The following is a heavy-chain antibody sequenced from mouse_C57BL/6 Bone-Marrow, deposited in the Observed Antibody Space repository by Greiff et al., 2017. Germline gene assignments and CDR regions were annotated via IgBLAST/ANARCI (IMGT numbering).Heavy chain of an antibody. J-gene: IGHJ2*01. V-gene: IGHV7-3*01. CDR3: ARHYCGSFGY. CDR2: IRNKANGYTT. CDR1: GFTFTDYY. Sequence: EVKLLESGGGLVQPGGSLSLSCAASGFTFTDYYMSWVRQPPGKALEWLGFIRNKANGYTTEYSASVKGRLTISRDHSQSILYLHMNALRAEDSATYYWARHYCGSFGYWGQGTTLTVSS.